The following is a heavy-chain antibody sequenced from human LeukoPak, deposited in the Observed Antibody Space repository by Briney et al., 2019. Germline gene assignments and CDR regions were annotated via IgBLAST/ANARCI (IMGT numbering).Heavy chain of an antibody. J-gene: IGHJ4*02. V-gene: IGHV4-61*02. D-gene: IGHD3-10*01. CDR3: ARAGWFGELRF. CDR1: GGSLSSGSYY. CDR2: IYTSGST. Sequence: SETLSLTCTVSGGSLSSGSYYWSWVRQPAGKGLEWIGRIYTSGSTNYNPSLKSRVTMSVDTSKNQFSLKLSSVTAADTAVYYCARAGWFGELRFWGQGTLVTVSS.